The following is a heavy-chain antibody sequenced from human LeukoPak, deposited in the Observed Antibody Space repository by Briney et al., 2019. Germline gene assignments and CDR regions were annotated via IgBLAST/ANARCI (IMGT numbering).Heavy chain of an antibody. V-gene: IGHV3-21*01. Sequence: GGSLRLSCAASGFTFSSYSMNWVRQAPGKGLEWVSSISSSSSYIYYADSVKGRFTISRDNAKNSLYLQMNSLRAEDTAVYYCAREPEIAAAGTCYYYYMDVWGKGTTVTVSS. D-gene: IGHD6-13*01. J-gene: IGHJ6*03. CDR3: AREPEIAAAGTCYYYYMDV. CDR2: ISSSSSYI. CDR1: GFTFSSYS.